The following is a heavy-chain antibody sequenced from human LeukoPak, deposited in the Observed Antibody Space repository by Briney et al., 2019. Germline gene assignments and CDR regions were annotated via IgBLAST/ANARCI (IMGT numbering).Heavy chain of an antibody. CDR1: GYKFTNYW. CDR2: IYPGDSDT. CDR3: VTHGYTFETF. J-gene: IGHJ1*01. D-gene: IGHD5-24*01. V-gene: IGHV5-51*01. Sequence: GESLKIFCQGSGYKFTNYWIAWARQMPGKGLEWMGIIYPGDSDTRYSPSFQGQVTISVDKSITTAYLQWTSLKASDTAMYYCVTHGYTFETFWGQGTLVTVAS.